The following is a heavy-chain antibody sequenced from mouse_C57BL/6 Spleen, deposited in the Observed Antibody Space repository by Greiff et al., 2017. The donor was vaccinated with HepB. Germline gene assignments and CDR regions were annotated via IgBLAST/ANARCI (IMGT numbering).Heavy chain of an antibody. Sequence: SGAELVRPGASVTLSCKASGYTFTDYEMHWVKQTPVHGLEWIGAIDPETGCTAYNQKFKGKAILTADKSSSTAYMELRSLTSEDSAVYYCTRRIYYDYLAWFAYWGQGTLVTVSA. CDR2: IDPETGCT. CDR1: GYTFTDYE. V-gene: IGHV1-15*01. J-gene: IGHJ3*01. CDR3: TRRIYYDYLAWFAY. D-gene: IGHD2-4*01.